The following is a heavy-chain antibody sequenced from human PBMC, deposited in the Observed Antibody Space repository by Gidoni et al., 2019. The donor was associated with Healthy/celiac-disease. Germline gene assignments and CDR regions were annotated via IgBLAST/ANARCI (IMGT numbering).Heavy chain of an antibody. CDR1: GGSISSGSYY. CDR3: AGGSGAIDAFDI. CDR2: IYTSGST. Sequence: QVQLQESGPGLVKPSQTLSLTCTVSGGSISSGSYYWSWIRQPAGKGLEWIGRIYTSGSTNYNPSLKSRVTISVDTSKNQFSLKLSSVTAADTAVYYCAGGSGAIDAFDIWGQGTMVTVSS. J-gene: IGHJ3*02. V-gene: IGHV4-61*02. D-gene: IGHD3-10*01.